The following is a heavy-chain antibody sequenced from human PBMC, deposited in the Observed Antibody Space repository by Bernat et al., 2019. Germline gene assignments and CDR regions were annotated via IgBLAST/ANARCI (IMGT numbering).Heavy chain of an antibody. CDR1: GGSISSGGYY. Sequence: QVQLQESGPGLVKPSQTLSLTCTVSGGSISSGGYYWSWIRQHPGKGLEWIGYIYYSGITYYNPSLKSRVTISVDTSKNQFSLKLSSVTAADTAVYYCARDGGGRGYDYDYYYGMDVWGQGTTVTVSS. CDR3: ARDGGGRGYDYDYYYGMDV. CDR2: IYYSGIT. D-gene: IGHD5-12*01. J-gene: IGHJ6*02. V-gene: IGHV4-31*03.